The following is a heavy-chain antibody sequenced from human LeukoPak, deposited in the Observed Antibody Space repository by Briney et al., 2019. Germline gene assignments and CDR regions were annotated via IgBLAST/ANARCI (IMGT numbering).Heavy chain of an antibody. Sequence: GASVKVSCKASGYTFTGYYMHWVRQAPGQGLEWMGRINPNSGGTNYAQKFQGRVTMTRDTSISTAYMELSRLRSDDTAVYYCARDWADSGSYYHNWFDPWGQGTLVTFSS. V-gene: IGHV1-2*06. CDR1: GYTFTGYY. D-gene: IGHD1-26*01. CDR2: INPNSGGT. CDR3: ARDWADSGSYYHNWFDP. J-gene: IGHJ5*02.